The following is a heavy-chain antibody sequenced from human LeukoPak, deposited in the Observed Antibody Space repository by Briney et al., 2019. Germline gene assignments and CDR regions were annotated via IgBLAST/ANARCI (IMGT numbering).Heavy chain of an antibody. J-gene: IGHJ6*03. CDR3: ARSNFGGRYYYYCMDV. CDR1: GFTFSIYW. Sequence: PGGSLRLSCAASGFTFSIYWMSWVRQAPGKGLEWVADINQDGSDKYYVDSVKGRFTISRDNAKNSLYLQMNSLRAEDTAVYYCARSNFGGRYYYYCMDVWGKGTTVTVSS. V-gene: IGHV3-7*01. CDR2: INQDGSDK. D-gene: IGHD4-23*01.